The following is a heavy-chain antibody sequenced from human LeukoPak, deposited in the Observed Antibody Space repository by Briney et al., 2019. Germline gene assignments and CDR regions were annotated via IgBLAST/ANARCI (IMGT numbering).Heavy chain of an antibody. CDR2: IYPGDSDT. CDR3: ARHVPFGGGNSVADAFDI. CDR1: GYSFTSYW. J-gene: IGHJ3*02. V-gene: IGHV5-51*01. Sequence: GESLKISCKGSGYSFTSYWIGWVRQMPGKGLEWMGIIYPGDSDTRYSPSFQGQVTISADKSISTAYLQWSSLKASDTAMYYCARHVPFGGGNSVADAFDIWGQGTMVTVSS. D-gene: IGHD4-23*01.